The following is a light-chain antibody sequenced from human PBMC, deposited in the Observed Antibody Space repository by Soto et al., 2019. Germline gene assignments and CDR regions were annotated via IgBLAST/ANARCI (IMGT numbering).Light chain of an antibody. J-gene: IGKJ1*01. CDR3: QQRSNWPPT. CDR2: DAS. V-gene: IGKV3-11*01. Sequence: EIVLTQSPATLSLSPGERPTLSCRASQSVSSYLAWYQQKPGHAPRLLIYDASNRATGIPVRFSGSGSGTDFTLTISSLEPEDFAVYYCQQRSNWPPTFGPGTKVDIK. CDR1: QSVSSY.